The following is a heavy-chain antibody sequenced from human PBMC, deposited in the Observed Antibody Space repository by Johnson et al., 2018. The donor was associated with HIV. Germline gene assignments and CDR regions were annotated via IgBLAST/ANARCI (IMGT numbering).Heavy chain of an antibody. Sequence: VQLVESGGGLVQPGGSLRLSCAASGFTFSSYWISWVRQAPGKGLEWVANIKQDGSEKYYVDSVKGRFTISRDNAKNSLYLQMNSLRAEDTAVYYCARESGSSGAFDIWGQGTMVTVSS. J-gene: IGHJ3*02. CDR2: IKQDGSEK. D-gene: IGHD1-26*01. V-gene: IGHV3-7*01. CDR3: ARESGSSGAFDI. CDR1: GFTFSSYW.